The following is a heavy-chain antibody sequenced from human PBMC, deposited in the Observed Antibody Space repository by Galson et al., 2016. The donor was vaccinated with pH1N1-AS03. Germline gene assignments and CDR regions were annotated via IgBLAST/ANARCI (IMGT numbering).Heavy chain of an antibody. CDR3: ARGQGYNSGYFDTDY. J-gene: IGHJ4*02. D-gene: IGHD3-22*01. V-gene: IGHV3-33*01. CDR2: IWYDGSNK. CDR1: GFTFSSYG. Sequence: SLRLSCAASGFTFSSYGMHWVRQTPGKGLEWVAVIWYDGSNKYYADSVKGRFTLSRDNSKNTLYLQMSSLRAEDTAVYYCARGQGYNSGYFDTDYWGRGTLVTVSS.